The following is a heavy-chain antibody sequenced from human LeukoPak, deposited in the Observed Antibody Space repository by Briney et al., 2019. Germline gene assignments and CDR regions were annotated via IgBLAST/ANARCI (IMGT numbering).Heavy chain of an antibody. V-gene: IGHV4-34*01. CDR3: ARGAIVVVVAATPEYYDYYGMDV. Sequence: ASETLSLTCAVYGGSFSGYYWSWIRQPPGKGLEWIGEINHSGSANYNPSLKSRVTISVDTSKNQFSLKPSSVTAADTAVYYCARGAIVVVVAATPEYYDYYGMDVWGQGTTVTVSS. CDR1: GGSFSGYY. CDR2: INHSGSA. D-gene: IGHD2-15*01. J-gene: IGHJ6*02.